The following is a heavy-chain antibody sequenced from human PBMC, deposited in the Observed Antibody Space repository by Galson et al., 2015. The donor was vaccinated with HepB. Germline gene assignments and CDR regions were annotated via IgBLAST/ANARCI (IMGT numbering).Heavy chain of an antibody. Sequence: ETLSLTCTVSGYSISSGYYWGWIRQPPGKGLEWIGSIYHSGSTYYNPSLKSRVTISVDTSKNQFSLKLSSVTAADTAVYYCARQAEAFDYGDHQGVEYYFDYWGQGTLVTVSS. CDR2: IYHSGST. J-gene: IGHJ4*02. CDR1: GYSISSGYY. D-gene: IGHD4-17*01. V-gene: IGHV4-38-2*02. CDR3: ARQAEAFDYGDHQGVEYYFDY.